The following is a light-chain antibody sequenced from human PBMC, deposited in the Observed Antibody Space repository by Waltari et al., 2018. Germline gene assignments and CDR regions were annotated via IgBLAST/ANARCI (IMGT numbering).Light chain of an antibody. V-gene: IGKV1-39*01. Sequence: DIQMTQSPSSLSASVGDRVTITCRASQRISSYLNWYQQKPGKAPKLLIYAASSLQGGGPTRFSGSGSGKEFTLTIRSLKPENLATYYCQKNNSTPPWTFGQGTKVE. CDR3: QKNNSTPPWT. CDR1: QRISSY. J-gene: IGKJ1*01. CDR2: AAS.